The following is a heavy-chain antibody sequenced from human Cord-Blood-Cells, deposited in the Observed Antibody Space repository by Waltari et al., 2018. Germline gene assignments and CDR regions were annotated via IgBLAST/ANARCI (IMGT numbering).Heavy chain of an antibody. CDR3: ATVIYYGGNSEGEWGY. D-gene: IGHD4-17*01. CDR2: IHPNSGGA. V-gene: IGHV1-2*02. Sequence: QVQLVQSGAKGKKPGASVKVSCKAYGYTFTGYYMQWERQAPGEGLEWMVCIHPNSGGADYAQRFQGRVTMTRDTSISTAYMELSSLRSDDTAVYYCATVIYYGGNSEGEWGYWGQGTLVTVSS. CDR1: GYTFTGYY. J-gene: IGHJ4*02.